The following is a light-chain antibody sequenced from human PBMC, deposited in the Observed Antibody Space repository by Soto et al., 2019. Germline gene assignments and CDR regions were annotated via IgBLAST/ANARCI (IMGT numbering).Light chain of an antibody. J-gene: IGKJ1*01. V-gene: IGKV1-27*01. CDR2: AAS. Sequence: IHMTHSPSSLSASVLDRVTIACLSSQGISNYLAWYQQKPGKVPKLLIYAASTLQSGVPSRFSGSGSGTDFTLTISSLQPEDVATYYCQKYNSAPPWTFGQGTKVDIK. CDR3: QKYNSAPPWT. CDR1: QGISNY.